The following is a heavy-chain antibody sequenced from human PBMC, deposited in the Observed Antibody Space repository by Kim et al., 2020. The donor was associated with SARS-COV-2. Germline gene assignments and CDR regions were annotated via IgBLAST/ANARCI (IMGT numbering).Heavy chain of an antibody. CDR1: RYTLTELS. Sequence: ASVKVSCKVSRYTLTELSMHWVRQAPGKGLEWMGGFDPEDGETIYAQKFQGRVTMTEDTSTDTAYMELSSLRSEDTAVYYCATAWEYYYGSGRFAYYFGYWGQGTLVTVSS. V-gene: IGHV1-24*01. CDR2: FDPEDGET. D-gene: IGHD3-10*01. J-gene: IGHJ4*02. CDR3: ATAWEYYYGSGRFAYYFGY.